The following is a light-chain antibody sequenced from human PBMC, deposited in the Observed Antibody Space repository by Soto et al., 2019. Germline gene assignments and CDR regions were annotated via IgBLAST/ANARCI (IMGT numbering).Light chain of an antibody. J-gene: IGKJ3*01. CDR2: GAS. CDR3: QQYGSSPLFT. Sequence: EIVLTQSPGTLSLSPGERVTLSCRASQSVSSSYLAWFQQKPGQAPRLVIYGASSRATGIPDRFTGSGSGTDFTLTISRLEPEDFAVYYCQQYGSSPLFTFGPGTKVDIK. V-gene: IGKV3-20*01. CDR1: QSVSSSY.